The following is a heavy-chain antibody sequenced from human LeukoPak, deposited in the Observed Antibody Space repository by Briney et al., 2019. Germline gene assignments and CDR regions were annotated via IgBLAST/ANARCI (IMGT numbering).Heavy chain of an antibody. CDR1: GGSISSGSYY. Sequence: SQTLSLTCTVSGGSISSGSYYWSWIRQPAGKGLEWIGRIYTSGSTNYNPSLKSRVTISVDTSKTQFSLKLSSVTAADTAVYYCARERFIAVALTYFDLWGRGTLVTVSS. V-gene: IGHV4-61*02. CDR3: ARERFIAVALTYFDL. J-gene: IGHJ2*01. CDR2: IYTSGST. D-gene: IGHD6-19*01.